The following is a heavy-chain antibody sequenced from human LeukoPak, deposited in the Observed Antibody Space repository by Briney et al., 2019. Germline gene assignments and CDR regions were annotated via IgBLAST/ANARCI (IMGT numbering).Heavy chain of an antibody. Sequence: SVKVSCKASGGTFSSYAISWVRQAPGQGLEWMGRIIPIFGTANYAQKFQGRVTITTDESTSTAYMELSSLRSEDTAGYYCARAARVRYYDSSGYYSFDYWGQGTLVTVSS. CDR1: GGTFSSYA. J-gene: IGHJ4*01. CDR3: ARAARVRYYDSSGYYSFDY. D-gene: IGHD3-22*01. V-gene: IGHV1-69*05. CDR2: IIPIFGTA.